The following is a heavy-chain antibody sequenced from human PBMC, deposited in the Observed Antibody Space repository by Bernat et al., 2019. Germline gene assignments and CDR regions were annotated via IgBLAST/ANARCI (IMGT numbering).Heavy chain of an antibody. CDR3: ARDGDYGDYSGWFDP. CDR1: GFTFSDYY. D-gene: IGHD4-17*01. CDR2: ISSSSSYT. J-gene: IGHJ5*02. V-gene: IGHV3-11*06. Sequence: QVQLVESGGGLVKPGGSLRLSCAASGFTFSDYYMSWIRQAPGKGLEWVSYISSSSSYTNYADSVKGRFTISRDNAKHSLYLQMNSLGAEDTAVYYCARDGDYGDYSGWFDPWGQGTLVTVSS.